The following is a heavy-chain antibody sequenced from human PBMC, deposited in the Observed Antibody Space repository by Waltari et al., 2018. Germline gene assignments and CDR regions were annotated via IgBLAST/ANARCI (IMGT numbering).Heavy chain of an antibody. Sequence: QVQLQESGPGLVKPSETLSLTCTVSGGSISSHYWSWIRQPPGKGLEWIGYIYYSGSTNYNPSLKSRVTISVDTSKNQFSLKLSSVTAADTAVYYCAREPLDFWSGSYYFDYWGQGTLVTVSS. J-gene: IGHJ4*02. CDR1: GGSISSHY. CDR3: AREPLDFWSGSYYFDY. D-gene: IGHD3-3*01. CDR2: IYYSGST. V-gene: IGHV4-59*11.